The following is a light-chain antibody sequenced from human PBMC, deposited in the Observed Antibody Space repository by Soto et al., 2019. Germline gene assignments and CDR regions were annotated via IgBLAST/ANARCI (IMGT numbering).Light chain of an antibody. V-gene: IGKV3-15*01. CDR1: QNVGNN. Sequence: EIVMSQSPATLSVSQGERATLSCRASQNVGNNLVWYQQKPGQAPRLLIYGASTRAAGIPDRFSGSGSGTEFTLTISGLQSDDFAVYYCQQFNDWPPWTFGQGTKVDIK. CDR3: QQFNDWPPWT. J-gene: IGKJ1*01. CDR2: GAS.